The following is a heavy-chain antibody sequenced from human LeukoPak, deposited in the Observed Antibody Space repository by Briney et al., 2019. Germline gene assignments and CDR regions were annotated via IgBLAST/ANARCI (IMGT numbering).Heavy chain of an antibody. V-gene: IGHV3-11*01. Sequence: GGSLRLSCAASGFTFSDYYMSWIRQAPGKGLEWVSYISSSGSAIYYADSVKGRFTISRDNAKNSLYLQMNSLRAEDTAVYYCARCVPYYDSSGYHFDYWGQGTLVTVPS. D-gene: IGHD3-22*01. CDR1: GFTFSDYY. CDR3: ARCVPYYDSSGYHFDY. CDR2: ISSSGSAI. J-gene: IGHJ4*02.